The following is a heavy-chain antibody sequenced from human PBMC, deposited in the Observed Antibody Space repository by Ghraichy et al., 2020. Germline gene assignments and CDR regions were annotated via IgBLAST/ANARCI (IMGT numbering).Heavy chain of an antibody. CDR3: ARFIAAAGTFGYYYYGMDV. D-gene: IGHD6-13*01. J-gene: IGHJ6*02. Sequence: SETLSLTCTVSGGSISSYYWSWIRQPPGKGLEWIGYIYYSGSTNYNPSLKSRVTISVDTSKNQFSLKLSSVTAADTAVYYCARFIAAAGTFGYYYYGMDVWGQGTTVTVSS. CDR1: GGSISSYY. CDR2: IYYSGST. V-gene: IGHV4-59*01.